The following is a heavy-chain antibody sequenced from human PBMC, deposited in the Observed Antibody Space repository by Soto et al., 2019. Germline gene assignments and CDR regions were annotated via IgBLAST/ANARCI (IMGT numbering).Heavy chain of an antibody. V-gene: IGHV1-69*12. D-gene: IGHD6-19*01. CDR3: ASRAGSSSGLTHRNWYFDL. CDR2: IIPIFGTA. CDR1: GGTFSSYA. Sequence: QVQLVQSGAEVKKPGSSVKVSCKASGGTFSSYAISWVRQAPGQGLEWMGGIIPIFGTANYAQKLQGRVTITADESTSTAYMELSSLRSEDTAVYYCASRAGSSSGLTHRNWYFDLWGRGTLVTVSS. J-gene: IGHJ2*01.